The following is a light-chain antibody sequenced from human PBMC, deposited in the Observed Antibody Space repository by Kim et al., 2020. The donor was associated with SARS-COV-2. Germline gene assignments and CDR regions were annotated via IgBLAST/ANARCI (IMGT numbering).Light chain of an antibody. CDR2: DAS. J-gene: IGKJ1*01. CDR3: QQRSNWPPWT. CDR1: QSVSSY. Sequence: SPGDRATLPCRASQSVSSYLAWYQQNPGQAPRLLIYDASNRATGIPARFSGSGSGTDFTLTISSLEPEDFAVYYCQQRSNWPPWTFGQGTKVDIK. V-gene: IGKV3-11*01.